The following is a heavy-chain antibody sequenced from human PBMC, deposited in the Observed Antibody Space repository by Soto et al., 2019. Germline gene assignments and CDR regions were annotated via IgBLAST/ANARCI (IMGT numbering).Heavy chain of an antibody. Sequence: ESGPTLVNPTQTLTLTCTFSGFSLSTRGVGVGWIRQPPGKALEWLALIYWDDDKRYSPSLKSRLTITKDTSKNQVVLTMTNMDPVDTATYYSAHRPVVVPAANANYFDYWGQGTLVNVSS. D-gene: IGHD2-2*01. J-gene: IGHJ4*02. CDR1: GFSLSTRGVG. V-gene: IGHV2-5*02. CDR3: AHRPVVVPAANANYFDY. CDR2: IYWDDDK.